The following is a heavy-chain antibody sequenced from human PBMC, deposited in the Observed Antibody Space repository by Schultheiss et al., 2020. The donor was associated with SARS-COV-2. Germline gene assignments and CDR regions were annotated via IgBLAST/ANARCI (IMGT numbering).Heavy chain of an antibody. J-gene: IGHJ3*02. D-gene: IGHD6-25*01. CDR1: GFTFSSYS. V-gene: IGHV3-48*04. Sequence: GGSLRLSCAASGFTFSSYSMNWVRQAPGKGLEWVSYISTSGGTRNYADSVKGRFIISRDNAKNSLYLQMNSLRAEDAAIYYCARIQAGDAFDIWGQGTMVTVSS. CDR3: ARIQAGDAFDI. CDR2: ISTSGGTR.